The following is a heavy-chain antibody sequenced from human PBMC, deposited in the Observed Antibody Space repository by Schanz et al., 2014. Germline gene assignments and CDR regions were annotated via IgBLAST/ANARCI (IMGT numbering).Heavy chain of an antibody. Sequence: QVQLVESGGGVVQPGRSRRLSCEASGFTFSSYGMNWVRQAPGKGLEWVANIGYDGSEKYYVDSVKGRFTISRDNSNNTLYLQMKSLRAEDTAVYYCAKYGGGYSYGFVEYWGQGILVTVSS. CDR2: IGYDGSEK. V-gene: IGHV3-33*08. J-gene: IGHJ4*02. D-gene: IGHD5-18*01. CDR1: GFTFSSYG. CDR3: AKYGGGYSYGFVEY.